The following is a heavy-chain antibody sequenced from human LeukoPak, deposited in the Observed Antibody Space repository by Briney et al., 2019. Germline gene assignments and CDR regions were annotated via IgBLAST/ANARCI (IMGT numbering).Heavy chain of an antibody. CDR3: ARTFYGSGTRGFDY. CDR2: IYYSGST. D-gene: IGHD3-10*01. CDR1: GGSISSSSYY. V-gene: IGHV4-39*07. J-gene: IGHJ4*02. Sequence: PSETLSLTCTVSGGSISSSSYYWGWIRQPPGKGLEWIGSIYYSGSTYYNPSLKSRVTISVDTSKNQFSLKLSSVTAADTAVYYCARTFYGSGTRGFDYWGQGTLVTVSS.